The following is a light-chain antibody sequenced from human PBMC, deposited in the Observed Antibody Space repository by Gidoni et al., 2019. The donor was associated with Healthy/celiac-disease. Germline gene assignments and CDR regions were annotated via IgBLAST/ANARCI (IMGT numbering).Light chain of an antibody. V-gene: IGKV3-11*01. J-gene: IGKJ4*01. CDR3: QQRSNWLPLT. Sequence: EIVLTQSPATLSLSPGETATPSCSASQSVSSYLAWYHQKPGQAPRHLIYDASNRATGHPARFSGSGSGTDFTLTIISLEPEDFAVYYCQQRSNWLPLTFGGGTKVEIK. CDR2: DAS. CDR1: QSVSSY.